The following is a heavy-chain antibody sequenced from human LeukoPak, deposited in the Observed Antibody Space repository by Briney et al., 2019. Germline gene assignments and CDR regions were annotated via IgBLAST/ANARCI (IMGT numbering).Heavy chain of an antibody. CDR1: GYTFTSYY. CDR2: INPSGGST. V-gene: IGHV1-46*01. Sequence: ASVKVSCKASGYTFTSYYMHWVRQAPGQGLEWMGIINPSGGSTSYAQKFQGRVTMTRDTSTSTVYMELSSLRSEDTAVYYCARDRGGVVAATPPYYYYYMDVWGKGTTVTISS. J-gene: IGHJ6*03. CDR3: ARDRGGVVAATPPYYYYYMDV. D-gene: IGHD2-15*01.